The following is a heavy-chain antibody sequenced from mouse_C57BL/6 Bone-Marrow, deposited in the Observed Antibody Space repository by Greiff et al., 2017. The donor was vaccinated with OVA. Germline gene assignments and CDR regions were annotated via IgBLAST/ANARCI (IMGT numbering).Heavy chain of an antibody. CDR2: ISDGGSYT. CDR1: GFTFSSYA. Sequence: EVKLQESGGGLVKPGGSLKLSCAASGFTFSSYAMSWVRQTPEKRLEWVATISDGGSYTYYPDNVKGRFTISRDNAKNNLYLQMSHLKSEDTAMYYCARGWLLFYAMDYWGQGTSVTVSS. D-gene: IGHD2-3*01. V-gene: IGHV5-4*03. J-gene: IGHJ4*01. CDR3: ARGWLLFYAMDY.